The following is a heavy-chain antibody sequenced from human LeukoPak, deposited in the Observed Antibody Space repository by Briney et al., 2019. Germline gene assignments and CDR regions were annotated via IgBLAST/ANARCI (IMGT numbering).Heavy chain of an antibody. CDR3: AKDSRWPNDAFDI. CDR1: GFAFSNYA. D-gene: IGHD6-13*01. V-gene: IGHV3-23*01. J-gene: IGHJ3*02. Sequence: AGGSLRLSCAASGFAFSNYAMSWVRQAPGKGLEWVSSLSGGGDSRYYADSVMGRFTISRDNSKNTLYLQMNSLRAEDTALYYFAKDSRWPNDAFDIWGQGTMVTVSS. CDR2: LSGGGDSR.